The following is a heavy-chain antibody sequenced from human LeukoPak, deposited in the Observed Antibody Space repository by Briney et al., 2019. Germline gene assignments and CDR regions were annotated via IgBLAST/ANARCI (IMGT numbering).Heavy chain of an antibody. V-gene: IGHV4-34*01. J-gene: IGHJ6*02. CDR1: GFTFSNYA. D-gene: IGHD2-15*01. CDR3: ARGDIVVVVASYYYYYGMDV. CDR2: INHSGST. Sequence: GSLRLSCAASGFTFSNYAMNWVRQAPGKGLEWIGEINHSGSTNYNPSLKSRVTISVDTSKNQFSLKLSSVTAADTAVYYCARGDIVVVVASYYYYYGMDVWGQGTTVTVSS.